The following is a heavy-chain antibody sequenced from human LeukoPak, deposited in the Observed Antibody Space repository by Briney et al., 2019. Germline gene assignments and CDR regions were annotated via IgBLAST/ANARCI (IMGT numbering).Heavy chain of an antibody. CDR3: AHSRGGKETGYFDY. J-gene: IGHJ4*02. V-gene: IGHV2-5*02. CDR2: IYWDDDK. CDR1: GFSLSTNGMG. Sequence: SGPTLVNPTQTLTLTCTFSGFSLSTNGMGVGWIRQPPGKALEWLALIYWDDDKRYSPSLKSRLTITKDTSKNQVVLTMTNMDPVHTATYYCAHSRGGKETGYFDYWGQGTLVTVSS. D-gene: IGHD4-23*01.